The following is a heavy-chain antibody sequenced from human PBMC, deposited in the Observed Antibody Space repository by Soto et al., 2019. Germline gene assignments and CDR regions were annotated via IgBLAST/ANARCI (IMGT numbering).Heavy chain of an antibody. CDR2: IGGSSSTI. V-gene: IGHV3-48*01. D-gene: IGHD6-19*01. CDR3: ARVPSSGWTYFFDD. CDR1: GFSLTNYV. J-gene: IGHJ4*02. Sequence: EVQLVESGGDLVQPGVSLRLSCAASGFSLTNYVMNWVRQAPGKGLEWISSIGGSSSTIVHADSVKGRFTISRDSAKNSLYLQMNSLRADDTAIYYCARVPSSGWTYFFDDWGLGTLVTVSS.